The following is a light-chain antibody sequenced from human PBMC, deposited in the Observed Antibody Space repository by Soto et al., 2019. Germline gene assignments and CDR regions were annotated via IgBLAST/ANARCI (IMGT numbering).Light chain of an antibody. CDR1: DIENKN. V-gene: IGLV3-9*01. CDR2: RDS. CDR3: QVWASNNYV. Sequence: SYELTQPLSVSVGLGQTARITCGGNDIENKNVHWYQQKPGQAPVLVLFRDSNRPSGISERFSGSNSGNTATLSISGAQDGDEADYYCQVWASNNYVFGSGTKVTVL. J-gene: IGLJ1*01.